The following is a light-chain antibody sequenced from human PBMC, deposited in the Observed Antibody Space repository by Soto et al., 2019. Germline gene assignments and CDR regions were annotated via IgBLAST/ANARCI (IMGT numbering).Light chain of an antibody. V-gene: IGKV1-8*01. CDR3: QQYGSSPPYT. CDR1: QGISSY. Sequence: AVRMTQSPSSFSACTGDRVTITCRASQGISSYLAWYQQNPGKAPKLLIYAASTLQSGVPSRFSGSGSGTDFTLTISRLEPEDFAVYYCQQYGSSPPYTFGQGTKVDI. CDR2: AAS. J-gene: IGKJ2*01.